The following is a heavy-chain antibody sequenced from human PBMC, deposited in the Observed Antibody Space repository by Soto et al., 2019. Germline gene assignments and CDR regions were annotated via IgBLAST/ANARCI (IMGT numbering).Heavy chain of an antibody. Sequence: GESLKISCKASGYSFSSYWISWVRQMPGKGLVWMGRIDPSDSYINYSPSFQGHVTISADKSISTAYLQWSSLKASDTAMYYCARLPLAAAYSDANTWGQGTLVTVSS. D-gene: IGHD6-13*01. J-gene: IGHJ5*02. CDR2: IDPSDSYI. CDR1: GYSFSSYW. CDR3: ARLPLAAAYSDANT. V-gene: IGHV5-10-1*01.